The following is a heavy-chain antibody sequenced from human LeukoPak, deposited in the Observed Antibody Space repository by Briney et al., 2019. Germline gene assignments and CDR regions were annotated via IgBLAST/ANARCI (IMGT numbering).Heavy chain of an antibody. CDR3: AHSQIFYDFWSGYRDDTFDI. V-gene: IGHV2-5*02. Sequence: ESGPTLVNPTQTLTLTCTFSGFSLSTSGVGVGWIRQPPGKALEWLALIYWDDDKRYSPSLKSRLTITKDTSKNQVVLTMTNMDPVDTATYYCAHSQIFYDFWSGYRDDTFDIWGQGTMVTVSS. J-gene: IGHJ3*02. D-gene: IGHD3-3*01. CDR1: GFSLSTSGVG. CDR2: IYWDDDK.